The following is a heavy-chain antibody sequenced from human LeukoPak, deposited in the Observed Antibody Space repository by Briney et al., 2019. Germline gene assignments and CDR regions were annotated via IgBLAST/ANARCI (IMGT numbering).Heavy chain of an antibody. Sequence: QPGGSLRLSCAASGFTFSSYAMSWVRQAPGKGLEWVSTISGSVGSTYYADSVKGRFTISRDNSKKPLYLQMNSLRGEDTALYYCAKVVATIEYFQHWGQGTLVTVSS. V-gene: IGHV3-23*01. J-gene: IGHJ1*01. D-gene: IGHD5-12*01. CDR1: GFTFSSYA. CDR2: ISGSVGST. CDR3: AKVVATIEYFQH.